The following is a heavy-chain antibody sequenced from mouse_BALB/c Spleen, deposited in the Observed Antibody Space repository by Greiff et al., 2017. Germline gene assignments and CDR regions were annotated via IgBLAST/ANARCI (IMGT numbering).Heavy chain of an antibody. Sequence: EVHLVESGPGLVKPSQSLSLTCTVTGYSITSDYAWNWIRQFPGNKLEWMGYISYSGSTSYNPSLKSRISITRDTSKNQFFLQLNSVTTEDTATYYCARTLYYGSSYYYAMDYWGQGTSVTVSS. CDR1: GYSITSDYA. V-gene: IGHV3-2*02. J-gene: IGHJ4*01. D-gene: IGHD1-1*01. CDR2: ISYSGST. CDR3: ARTLYYGSSYYYAMDY.